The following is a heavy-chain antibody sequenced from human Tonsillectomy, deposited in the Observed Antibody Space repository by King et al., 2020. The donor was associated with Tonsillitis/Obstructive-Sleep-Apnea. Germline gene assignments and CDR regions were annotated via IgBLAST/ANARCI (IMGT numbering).Heavy chain of an antibody. V-gene: IGHV3-23*04. J-gene: IGHJ4*02. D-gene: IGHD2-2*01. CDR2: ISGSGSST. Sequence: VQLVESGGGLVQSGGSLRLSCAASGFTFSSYALSWVRQAPGRGLEWASGISGSGSSTYYADSVKGRFTVSRDNSKNTLYLQMNSLRVADTAVYYCAKARTDKIPAAMGYWGQGTLVTVSS. CDR3: AKARTDKIPAAMGY. CDR1: GFTFSSYA.